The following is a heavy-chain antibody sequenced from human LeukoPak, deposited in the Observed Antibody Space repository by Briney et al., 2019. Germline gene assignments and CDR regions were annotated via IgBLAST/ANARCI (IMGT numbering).Heavy chain of an antibody. CDR3: ARAATIFGVVRDAFDI. CDR1: GYTFTTYD. D-gene: IGHD3-3*01. Sequence: ASVKVSCKASGYTFTTYDISWVRQAPGQGLEWMGIINPSGGSTSYAQKFQGRVTMTRDTSTSTVYMELSSLRSEDTAVYYCARAATIFGVVRDAFDIWGQGTMVTVSS. CDR2: INPSGGST. J-gene: IGHJ3*02. V-gene: IGHV1-46*01.